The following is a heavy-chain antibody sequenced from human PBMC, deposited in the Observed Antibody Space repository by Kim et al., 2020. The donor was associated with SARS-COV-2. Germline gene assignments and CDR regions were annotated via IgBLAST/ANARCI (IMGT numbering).Heavy chain of an antibody. Sequence: ASVKVSCKASGYTFTSYGISWVRQAPGQGLEWMGWISAYNGNTNYAQKLQGRVTMTTDTSTSTAYMELRSLRSDDTAVYYCARDLVFSTRERNYYYYYGMDVWGQGTTVTVSS. D-gene: IGHD1-26*01. J-gene: IGHJ6*02. CDR3: ARDLVFSTRERNYYYYYGMDV. CDR2: ISAYNGNT. CDR1: GYTFTSYG. V-gene: IGHV1-18*01.